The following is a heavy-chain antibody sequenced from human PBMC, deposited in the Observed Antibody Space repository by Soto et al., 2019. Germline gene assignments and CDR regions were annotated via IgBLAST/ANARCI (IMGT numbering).Heavy chain of an antibody. V-gene: IGHV4-34*02. CDR2: INQSGST. Sequence: QVQLQQWGAGLLKPSETLSLTCAVYGGSFSDYWWSWIRQPPGQGLECIGEINQSGSTNYNPSLKSRVTISIDTSKTQFSLKLNYVTAADTAVYYCARGLRASFGVRLSYYYYGMDVWGQGTTVTVSS. J-gene: IGHJ6*02. CDR3: ARGLRASFGVRLSYYYYGMDV. D-gene: IGHD3-10*01. CDR1: GGSFSDYW.